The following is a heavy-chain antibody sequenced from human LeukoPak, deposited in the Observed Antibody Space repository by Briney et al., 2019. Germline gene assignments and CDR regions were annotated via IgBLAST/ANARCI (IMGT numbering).Heavy chain of an antibody. CDR3: AARLTVTTTDYYFDY. CDR2: ISHSGST. D-gene: IGHD4-17*01. J-gene: IGHJ4*02. V-gene: IGHV4-34*01. CDR1: GGSFSDYY. Sequence: PSETLSLTCAVHGGSFSDYYWSWIRQPPGKGLEWIGEISHSGSTHYNPSLKSRVTISVDTSKNQFSLKLSSVTAADTAVYYCAARLTVTTTDYYFDYWGQGTLVTVSS.